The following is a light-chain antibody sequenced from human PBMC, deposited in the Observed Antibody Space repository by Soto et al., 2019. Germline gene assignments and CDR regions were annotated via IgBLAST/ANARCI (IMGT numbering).Light chain of an antibody. CDR2: AAS. CDR3: QQTYNVPRT. Sequence: DIPMTQSPSSLSASVGDRVTITCRASENIPGYLNWFQQKPGKAPKLLIYAASSLQSGVPSRFSGSGSGTDFTLTISNLQPEDFATYYCQQTYNVPRTFGRGTKVEIK. CDR1: ENIPGY. V-gene: IGKV1-39*01. J-gene: IGKJ4*02.